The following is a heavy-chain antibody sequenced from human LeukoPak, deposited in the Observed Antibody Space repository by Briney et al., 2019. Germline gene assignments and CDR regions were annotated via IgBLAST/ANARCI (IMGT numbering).Heavy chain of an antibody. CDR2: ISYDGSKK. V-gene: IGHV3-30*18. CDR1: GFTFSNYA. J-gene: IGHJ4*02. D-gene: IGHD2-21*01. Sequence: GGSLRLSCAASGFTFSNYAMHWVRQAPGKGLEWVAVISYDGSKKYYAEPAKGRFTISRENSKSALFLQMNSLRPEDTAVYYCAKDRAGGANSYYLDNWGQGTLVTVSS. CDR3: AKDRAGGANSYYLDN.